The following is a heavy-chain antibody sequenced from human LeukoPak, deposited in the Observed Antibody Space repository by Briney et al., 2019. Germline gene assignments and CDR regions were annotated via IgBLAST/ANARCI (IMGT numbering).Heavy chain of an antibody. CDR1: GGSISSYY. D-gene: IGHD2-21*01. J-gene: IGHJ4*02. Sequence: SETLSLTCTVSGGSISSYYWTWIRQPPGKGLEWIGYISYSGSANYNPSLKSRVTISVDTSKNQFSLKLSSVTAADTAVYYCARNLAGHFGGFYFDDWGQGTLVPVSS. V-gene: IGHV4-59*12. CDR2: ISYSGSA. CDR3: ARNLAGHFGGFYFDD.